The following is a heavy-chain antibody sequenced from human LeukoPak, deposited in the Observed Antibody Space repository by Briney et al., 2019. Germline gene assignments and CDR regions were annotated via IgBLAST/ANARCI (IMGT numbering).Heavy chain of an antibody. V-gene: IGHV3-48*03. CDR2: ISSSGSTI. D-gene: IGHD6-19*01. Sequence: GGSLRLSCAASGFTFSSYEMNWVRQAPGKGLEWVSYISSSGSTIYYADSVKGRFTISRDNAKNSLYLQMNSLGAEDTAVYYCAREGWLTPRGAFDIWGQGTMVTVSS. J-gene: IGHJ3*02. CDR3: AREGWLTPRGAFDI. CDR1: GFTFSSYE.